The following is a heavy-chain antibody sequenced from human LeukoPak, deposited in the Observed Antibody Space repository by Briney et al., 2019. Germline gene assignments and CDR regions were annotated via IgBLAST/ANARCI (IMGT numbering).Heavy chain of an antibody. D-gene: IGHD1-1*01. CDR2: ISADGRTQ. Sequence: GGSLRLSCAASGFTFSTYSIHWVRQAPGKGLEWVTVISADGRTQYYSDSVKGRFTISRDNAKNSLYLQMNSLRAEDTALYYCAKDLGGTGTTFDYWGQGTLVTVPS. CDR1: GFTFSTYS. J-gene: IGHJ4*02. V-gene: IGHV3-30*18. CDR3: AKDLGGTGTTFDY.